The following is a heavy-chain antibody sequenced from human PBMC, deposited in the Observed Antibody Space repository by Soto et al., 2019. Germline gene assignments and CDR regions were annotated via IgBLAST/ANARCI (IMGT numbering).Heavy chain of an antibody. V-gene: IGHV1-18*01. Sequence: GASVKVSCKASGYTFTSYGISWVRQAPGQGLEWMGWISAYNGNTNYAQKLQGRVTMTTDTSTSTAYMELRSLRSDDTAVYYCATRIAVAANPDAFDIWGQGTMVTVSS. CDR2: ISAYNGNT. J-gene: IGHJ3*02. CDR1: GYTFTSYG. CDR3: ATRIAVAANPDAFDI. D-gene: IGHD6-19*01.